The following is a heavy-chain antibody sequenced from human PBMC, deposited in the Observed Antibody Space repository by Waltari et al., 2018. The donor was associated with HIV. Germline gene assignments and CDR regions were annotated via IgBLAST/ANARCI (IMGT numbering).Heavy chain of an antibody. D-gene: IGHD3-22*01. CDR2: ISAYNGNT. CDR3: ARVSSGYYYFDY. J-gene: IGHJ4*02. V-gene: IGHV1-18*04. Sequence: QVQLVQSGAQVKNPGASVRSSGKASGYSFPSYGISGVRQAPGQGLEWMGWISAYNGNTNYAQKLQGRVTMTTDTSTITAYMELRSLRSDDPAVYYCARVSSGYYYFDYWGQGTLVTVSS. CDR1: GYSFPSYG.